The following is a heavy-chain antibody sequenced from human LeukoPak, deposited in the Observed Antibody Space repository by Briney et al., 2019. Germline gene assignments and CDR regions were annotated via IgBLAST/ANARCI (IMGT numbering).Heavy chain of an antibody. J-gene: IGHJ5*01. V-gene: IGHV1-2*02. CDR1: GYSFSDYN. Sequence: ASVKVSCNASGYSFSDYNMHWVRQAPGQGPEGMGWISPNSGDTTYAQKFQGRVTLTGDTSTTTAYMDLRRLTSDDTAVYYCARDREGLDSWGQGTLVTVSS. CDR3: ARDREGLDS. CDR2: ISPNSGDT.